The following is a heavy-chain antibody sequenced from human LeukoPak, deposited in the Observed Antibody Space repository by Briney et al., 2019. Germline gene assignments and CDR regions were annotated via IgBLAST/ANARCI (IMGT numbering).Heavy chain of an antibody. V-gene: IGHV3-23*01. J-gene: IGHJ4*02. CDR3: AKDRLPDGRWSLDY. Sequence: GRSLRLSCAASGFPFSTYAMNWVRQAPGKGLEWVSGIYGSGGGIQYADSVKGRFTISRDNSKNTLYLQMNSLRAEDTALYYCAKDRLPDGRWSLDYWGQGTLVTVSS. CDR1: GFPFSTYA. D-gene: IGHD6-13*01. CDR2: IYGSGGGI.